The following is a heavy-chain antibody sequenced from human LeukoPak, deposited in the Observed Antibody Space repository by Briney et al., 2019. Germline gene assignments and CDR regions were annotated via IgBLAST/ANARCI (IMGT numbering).Heavy chain of an antibody. V-gene: IGHV1-2*02. CDR1: GYTFTGYY. CDR2: INPNSGGT. CDR3: ARIDILTGYYLLFDY. Sequence: ASVKVSCKASGYTFTGYYMHWVRQAPGQGLEWMGWINPNSGGTNYAQKFQGRVTMTRGTSVSTAYMELSRLRSDDTAVYYCARIDILTGYYLLFDYWGQGTLVTVSS. D-gene: IGHD3-9*01. J-gene: IGHJ4*02.